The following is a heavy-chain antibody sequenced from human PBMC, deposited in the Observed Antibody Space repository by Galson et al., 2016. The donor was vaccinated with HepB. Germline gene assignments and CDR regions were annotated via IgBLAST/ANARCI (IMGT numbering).Heavy chain of an antibody. V-gene: IGHV1-69*06. CDR1: GGTFSSYA. J-gene: IGHJ3*02. Sequence: SVKVSCKASGGTFSSYAISWVRQAPGQGLEWMGRIIPIFGTTNYAQKFQGSVTITADKSTSTVYMELSSLRSEDTAVYNCASASFIEYRKTRSADAFDIWGQGTMVTVSS. D-gene: IGHD2/OR15-2a*01. CDR2: IIPIFGTT. CDR3: ASASFIEYRKTRSADAFDI.